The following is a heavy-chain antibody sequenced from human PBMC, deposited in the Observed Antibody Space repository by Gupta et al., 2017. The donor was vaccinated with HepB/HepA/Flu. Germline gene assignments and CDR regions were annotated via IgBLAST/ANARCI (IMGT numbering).Heavy chain of an antibody. CDR2: ISPQSGVS. Sequence: QVQLVQSGPDVKKPGASVRLSCEASGYTFTAYYVHWMRQAPGQGLEWMGWISPQSGVSVFAQRFQGRATLTTDRSTSTAYMGLSSLTSDDTAVYYCGIIEGSPVTCWGQGTLVAGSS. CDR3: GIIEGSPVTC. J-gene: IGHJ4*02. V-gene: IGHV1-2*02. D-gene: IGHD3-16*02. CDR1: GYTFTAYY.